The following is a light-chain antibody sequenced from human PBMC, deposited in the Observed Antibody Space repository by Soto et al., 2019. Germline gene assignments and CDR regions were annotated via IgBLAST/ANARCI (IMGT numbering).Light chain of an antibody. Sequence: DIQMTQSPSSLAASVGDRVTITCRTSQSISGHLNWYQQKPGKAPKILIHAASSLEVGVPSRFSGSGSGTHFILTITNLQPEDFATYYCQQSFSTPRTFGPGTKVEI. V-gene: IGKV1-39*01. CDR1: QSISGH. J-gene: IGKJ1*01. CDR2: AAS. CDR3: QQSFSTPRT.